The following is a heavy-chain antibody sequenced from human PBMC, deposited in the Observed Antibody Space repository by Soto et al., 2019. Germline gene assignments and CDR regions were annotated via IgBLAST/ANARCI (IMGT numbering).Heavy chain of an antibody. CDR2: ISSSSSYI. D-gene: IGHD3-3*01. J-gene: IGHJ4*02. V-gene: IGHV3-21*01. Sequence: PGGSLRLSCAASGFTFSSYSMNWVRQAPGKGLEWVSSISSSSSYIYYADSVKGRFTISRDNAKNSLYLQMNSLRAEDTAVYYCARDRLRFLEGFYYFDYWGQGTLVTVSS. CDR3: ARDRLRFLEGFYYFDY. CDR1: GFTFSSYS.